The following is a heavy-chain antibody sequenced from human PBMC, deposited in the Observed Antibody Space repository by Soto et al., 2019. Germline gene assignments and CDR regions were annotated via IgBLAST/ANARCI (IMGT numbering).Heavy chain of an antibody. V-gene: IGHV5-51*01. CDR3: ARQNSGGYSYGYYYYYYGMDV. Sequence: GESLKISCKGSGYSFTSYWIGWVRQMPGKGLEWMGIIYPGDSDTRYSPSFQGQVTISADKSNSTAYLQWSSLKASDTAMYYCARQNSGGYSYGYYYYYYGMDVWGHGTTVTVSS. CDR1: GYSFTSYW. D-gene: IGHD5-18*01. CDR2: IYPGDSDT. J-gene: IGHJ6*02.